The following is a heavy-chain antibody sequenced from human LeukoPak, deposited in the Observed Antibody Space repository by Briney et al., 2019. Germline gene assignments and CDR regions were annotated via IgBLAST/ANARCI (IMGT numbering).Heavy chain of an antibody. D-gene: IGHD1-26*01. CDR2: IYHSGST. CDR1: GGSISSGGYY. J-gene: IGHJ6*03. Sequence: SQTLSLTCTVSGGSISSGGYYWSWIRQSPGKGLEWIGYIYHSGSTYYNPSLKSRVTISVDTSKNQFSLKLSSVTAADTAVYYCARDFTDSGSSLVYYYYYYMDVWGKGTTVTVSS. V-gene: IGHV4-30-2*06. CDR3: ARDFTDSGSSLVYYYYYYMDV.